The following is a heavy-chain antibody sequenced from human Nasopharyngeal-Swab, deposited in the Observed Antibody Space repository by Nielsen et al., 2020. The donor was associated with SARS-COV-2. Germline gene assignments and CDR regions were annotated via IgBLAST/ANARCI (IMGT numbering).Heavy chain of an antibody. CDR3: ARGSRGYYFDY. D-gene: IGHD2-15*01. J-gene: IGHJ4*02. Sequence: SETLSLTCTASGGSISSGSYYWSWIRQPAGKGLEWIGRIYTSGRTNYNPSLKSRVTISADTSKNQFSLKLSSVTAADTAVYYCARGSRGYYFDYWGQGTLVTVSS. CDR2: IYTSGRT. CDR1: GGSISSGSYY. V-gene: IGHV4-61*02.